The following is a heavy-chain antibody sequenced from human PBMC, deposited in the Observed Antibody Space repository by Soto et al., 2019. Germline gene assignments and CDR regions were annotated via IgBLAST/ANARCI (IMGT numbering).Heavy chain of an antibody. CDR1: GFTFSSYG. V-gene: IGHV3-30*18. CDR2: ISYDGSNK. J-gene: IGHJ4*02. Sequence: GGSLRLSCAASGFTFSSYGMHWVRQAPGKGLEWVAVISYDGSNKYYADSVKGRFTISRDNSKNTLYLQMNSLRAEDTAVYYCAKVGLRWHLYYFDYWGQGTLVT. CDR3: AKVGLRWHLYYFDY. D-gene: IGHD4-17*01.